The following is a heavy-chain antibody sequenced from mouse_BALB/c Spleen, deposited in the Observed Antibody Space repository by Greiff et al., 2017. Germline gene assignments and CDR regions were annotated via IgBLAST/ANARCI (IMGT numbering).Heavy chain of an antibody. D-gene: IGHD2-3*01. CDR3: ATSIYDGYYLAY. V-gene: IGHV1-54*01. Sequence: QVHVKQSGAELVRPGTSVKVSCKASGYAFTNYLIEWVKQRPGQGLEWIGVINPGSGGTNYNEKFKGKATLTADKSSSTAYMQLSSLTSDDSAVYFCATSIYDGYYLAYWGQGTLVTVSA. CDR1: GYAFTNYL. CDR2: INPGSGGT. J-gene: IGHJ3*01.